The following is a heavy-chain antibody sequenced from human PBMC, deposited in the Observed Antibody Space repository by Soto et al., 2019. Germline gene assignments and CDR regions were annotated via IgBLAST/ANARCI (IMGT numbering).Heavy chain of an antibody. D-gene: IGHD3-22*01. V-gene: IGHV2-5*01. J-gene: IGHJ4*02. CDR1: GFSLSTSGVG. Sequence: QITLKESGPTLVKPTQTLTLTCTFSGFSLSTSGVGVGWIRQPPGKALEWLALIYWNDDKRYSPSLKSRLTITKDTSKNQVVLTMTNMDPVDTATYYCAHRGSKYYDSSGSLIPYFDYWGQGTLVTVSS. CDR2: IYWNDDK. CDR3: AHRGSKYYDSSGSLIPYFDY.